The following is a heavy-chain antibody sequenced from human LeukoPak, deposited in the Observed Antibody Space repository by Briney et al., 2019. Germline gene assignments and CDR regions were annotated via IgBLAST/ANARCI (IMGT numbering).Heavy chain of an antibody. J-gene: IGHJ4*02. CDR2: ISSSSSYI. V-gene: IGHV3-21*01. Sequence: GGSLRLSCAASGFTFSSYSINWVRQAPGKGLEWVSSISSSSSYIYYADSVKGRFTISRDNAKKSLYLQMNSLRAEDTAVYYCARDKGRGDFWSGFPFGYWCQGTRVTVSS. D-gene: IGHD3-3*01. CDR1: GFTFSSYS. CDR3: ARDKGRGDFWSGFPFGY.